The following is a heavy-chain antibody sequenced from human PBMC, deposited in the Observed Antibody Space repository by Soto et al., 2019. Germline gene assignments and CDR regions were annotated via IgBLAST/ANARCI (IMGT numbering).Heavy chain of an antibody. Sequence: SETLSLTCAVSGGSISSGGYSWSWIQQPPGKGLEWIGYIYHSGSTYYNPSLKSRVTISVDRSKNQFSLKLSSVTAADTAVYYCAGGGSGWFYFDYWGQGTLVTVSS. D-gene: IGHD6-19*01. CDR2: IYHSGST. J-gene: IGHJ4*02. CDR3: AGGGSGWFYFDY. V-gene: IGHV4-30-2*01. CDR1: GGSISSGGYS.